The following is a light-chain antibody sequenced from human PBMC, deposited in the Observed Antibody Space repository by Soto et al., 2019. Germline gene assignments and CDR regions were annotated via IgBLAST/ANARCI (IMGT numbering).Light chain of an antibody. J-gene: IGKJ4*01. CDR1: QSVSIY. CDR2: DSS. V-gene: IGKV3-11*01. CDR3: QQRSNWPLT. Sequence: EIVLTQSPGTLSLSPGERATLSCRASQSVSIYLAWYQQKPGRAPRLLIHDSSDRATGIPARFSGSGSGTDFTLTISSLEPEDVAVYYCQQRSNWPLTFGGGTRVEI.